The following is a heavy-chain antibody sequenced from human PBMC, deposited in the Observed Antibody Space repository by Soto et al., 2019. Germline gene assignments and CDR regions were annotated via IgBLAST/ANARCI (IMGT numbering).Heavy chain of an antibody. J-gene: IGHJ3*02. D-gene: IGHD6-19*01. Sequence: QVQLVQSGAEVKKPGSSVKVSCKASGGTFSSYTISWVRQAPGQGLEWMGRIIPILGIANYAQKFQGRVKITADKSTSTAYMELSSLRSEDTAVYYCARDHGSGWYYDAFDIWGQGTMVTVSS. V-gene: IGHV1-69*08. CDR3: ARDHGSGWYYDAFDI. CDR2: IIPILGIA. CDR1: GGTFSSYT.